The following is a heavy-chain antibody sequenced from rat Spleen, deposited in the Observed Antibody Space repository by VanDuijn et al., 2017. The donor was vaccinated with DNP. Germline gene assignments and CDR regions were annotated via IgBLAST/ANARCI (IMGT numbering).Heavy chain of an antibody. V-gene: IGHV2-6*01. D-gene: IGHD1-11*01. CDR3: ARVERAYYWYYDL. CDR1: EFSLTDYS. J-gene: IGHJ1*01. CDR2: ISSGGST. Sequence: QVQLKESGPGLVQPSQTLSLTCTVSEFSLTDYSVHWVRQPPGKGLEWIAAISSGGSTYYNSVLKSRLSISRDSSKDQVFLEMNSLQIEDAAVYFCARVERAYYWYYDLWGPGTMVTVSS.